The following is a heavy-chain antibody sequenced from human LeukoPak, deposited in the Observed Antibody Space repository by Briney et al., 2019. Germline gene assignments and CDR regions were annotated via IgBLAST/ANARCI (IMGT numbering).Heavy chain of an antibody. CDR1: GYSFSNYG. CDR2: ISGYNGNT. J-gene: IGHJ4*02. CDR3: ARDCGYQCLFDY. D-gene: IGHD5-12*01. Sequence: GAPAKASCKASGYSFSNYGISWVRQAPGQGLEWMGWISGYNGNTNYAQKFQGRVTMTTDTSTSTAYMELRSLRSDDTAVYYCARDCGYQCLFDYWGQGTLVTVSS. V-gene: IGHV1-18*01.